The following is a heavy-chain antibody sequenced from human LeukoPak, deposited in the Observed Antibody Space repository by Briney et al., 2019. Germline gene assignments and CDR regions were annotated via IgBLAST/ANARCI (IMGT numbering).Heavy chain of an antibody. V-gene: IGHV3-48*04. D-gene: IGHD3-9*01. CDR3: ARVSPTDPPLLTGYYFDAFDI. J-gene: IGHJ3*02. CDR2: ISSSSSTI. CDR1: GFTFSSYS. Sequence: PGGSLRLSCAASGFTFSSYSMNWVRQAPGKGLEWVSYISSSSSTIYYADSVKGRFTISRDNAKNSLYLQMNSLRAEDTAVYYCARVSPTDPPLLTGYYFDAFDIWGQGTMVTVSS.